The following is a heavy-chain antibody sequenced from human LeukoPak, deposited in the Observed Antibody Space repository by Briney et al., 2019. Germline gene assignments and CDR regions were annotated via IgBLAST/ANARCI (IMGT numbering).Heavy chain of an antibody. CDR1: GFTFSSYA. J-gene: IGHJ4*02. Sequence: GGSLRLSCAASGFTFSSYAMHWVRQAPGKGLEYVSAISSNGGSTYYANSVKGRFTISRDNSKNTLYLQMGSLRAEDMAVYYCARTAASIPLYYFDYGGQGTLVTVSS. CDR3: ARTAASIPLYYFDY. V-gene: IGHV3-64*01. D-gene: IGHD5-18*01. CDR2: ISSNGGST.